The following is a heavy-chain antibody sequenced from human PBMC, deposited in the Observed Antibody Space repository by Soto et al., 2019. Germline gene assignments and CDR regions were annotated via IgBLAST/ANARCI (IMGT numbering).Heavy chain of an antibody. CDR1: GGTFSSYA. CDR2: IIPIFGTA. V-gene: IGHV1-69*13. J-gene: IGHJ6*01. D-gene: IGHD2-21*02. CDR3: AREYRRGVVVTGCMDV. Sequence: SVKVSCKASGGTFSSYAISWVRQAPGQGLEWMGGIIPIFGTANYAQKFQGRVTITADESTSTAYMELSSLRSEDTAVYYCAREYRRGVVVTGCMDVWGQGTTVTVSS.